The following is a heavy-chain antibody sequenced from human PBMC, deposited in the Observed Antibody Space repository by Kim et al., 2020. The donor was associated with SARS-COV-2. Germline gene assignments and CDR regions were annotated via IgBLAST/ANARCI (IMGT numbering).Heavy chain of an antibody. J-gene: IGHJ5*02. V-gene: IGHV3-74*01. D-gene: IGHD2-15*01. CDR3: ASAYCSGGSCYAYNWFGP. CDR2: IKSDGSST. CDR1: GFTFSGYW. Sequence: GGSLRLSCEASGFTFSGYWMHWVRQAPGKGLVWVSRIKSDGSSTTYADSVKGRFTISRDNAKNTLYLQMNSLRAEDTAVYYCASAYCSGGSCYAYNWFGPWGQGTLVTVSS.